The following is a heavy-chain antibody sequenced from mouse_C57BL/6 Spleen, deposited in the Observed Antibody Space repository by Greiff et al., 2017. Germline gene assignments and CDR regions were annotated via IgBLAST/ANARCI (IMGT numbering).Heavy chain of an antibody. V-gene: IGHV1-4*01. J-gene: IGHJ2*01. CDR1: GYTFTSYT. CDR3: AREDGYYPFDY. D-gene: IGHD2-3*01. Sequence: QVQLKQSGAELARPGASVKMSCKASGYTFTSYTMHWVKQRPGQGLEWIGYINPSSGYTKYNQKFKDKATLTADKSSSTAYMQLSSLTSEDSAVYYCAREDGYYPFDYWGQGTTLTVSS. CDR2: INPSSGYT.